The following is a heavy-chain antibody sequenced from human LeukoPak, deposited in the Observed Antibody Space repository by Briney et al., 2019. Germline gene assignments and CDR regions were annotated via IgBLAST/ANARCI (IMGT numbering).Heavy chain of an antibody. Sequence: ASVKVSCKASGYTFSGFYIHWVRQAPGQELEWMGWINPNSGVTNYAQKLQGRVTITRDTSIDTAYMQLRRLRSDDTAVYYCAKDRYGDYEAPFHYYMDAWGRGTTVTVSS. CDR1: GYTFSGFY. CDR2: INPNSGVT. D-gene: IGHD5-12*01. J-gene: IGHJ6*03. V-gene: IGHV1-2*02. CDR3: AKDRYGDYEAPFHYYMDA.